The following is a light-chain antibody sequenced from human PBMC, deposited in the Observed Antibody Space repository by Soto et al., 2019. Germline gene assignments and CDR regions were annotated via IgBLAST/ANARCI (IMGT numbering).Light chain of an antibody. J-gene: IGLJ2*01. CDR2: SDN. CDR1: RFNIGSNT. Sequence: QSVLTQPPSASGTPGQRVTISCSGSRFNIGSNTVNWYQQLPGTAPKLLIYSDNQRPSGVPDRFSDSKSGTSASLDISGLQSEDEADYYCAAWDDSLNGVVIGGGTQLTVL. CDR3: AAWDDSLNGVV. V-gene: IGLV1-44*01.